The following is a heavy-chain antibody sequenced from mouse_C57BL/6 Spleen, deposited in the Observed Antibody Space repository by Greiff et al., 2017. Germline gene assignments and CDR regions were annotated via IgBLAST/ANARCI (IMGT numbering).Heavy chain of an antibody. Sequence: QVQLQQSGAELVRPGASVTLSCKASGYTFTDYEMHWVKQTPVHGLEWIGAIDPETGGTAYNQKFKGKAILTADKSSSTAYMELRSLTSEDSAVYYCTRGRFYYARDYGGQGTSVTVSS. CDR1: GYTFTDYE. CDR2: IDPETGGT. V-gene: IGHV1-15*01. CDR3: TRGRFYYARDY. J-gene: IGHJ4*01.